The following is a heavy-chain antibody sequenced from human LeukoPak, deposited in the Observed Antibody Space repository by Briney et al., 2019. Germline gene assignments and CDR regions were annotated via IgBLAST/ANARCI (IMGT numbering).Heavy chain of an antibody. D-gene: IGHD5-18*01. V-gene: IGHV4-4*07. J-gene: IGHJ4*02. Sequence: SETLSLTCTVSGGSISSYYWSWIRQPAGKGLEWIGRIYTSGSTNYNPSLKSRVTMSVDTSKNQFSLKLSSVTAADTAVYYCAREGEDTAMVDYWGQETLVTVSS. CDR1: GGSISSYY. CDR2: IYTSGST. CDR3: AREGEDTAMVDY.